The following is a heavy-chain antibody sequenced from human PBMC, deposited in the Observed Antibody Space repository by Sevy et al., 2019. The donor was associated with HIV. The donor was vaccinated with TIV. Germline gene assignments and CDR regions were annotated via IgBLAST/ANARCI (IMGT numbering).Heavy chain of an antibody. CDR1: GFTFGDYA. V-gene: IGHV3-49*03. Sequence: GGSLRLSCTASGFTFGDYAMSWFRQAPGKGLEWVGFIRSKTYGGTTEYAASVKGRFTISRDDSKNIAYLQMNSLKAEDTAVYYCTRDHSSGWYFLGAFDIWGQGTMVTVSS. CDR2: IRSKTYGGTT. J-gene: IGHJ3*02. D-gene: IGHD6-19*01. CDR3: TRDHSSGWYFLGAFDI.